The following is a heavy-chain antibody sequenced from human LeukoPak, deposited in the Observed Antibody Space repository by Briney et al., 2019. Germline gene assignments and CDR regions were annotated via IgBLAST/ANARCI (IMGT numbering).Heavy chain of an antibody. CDR3: ARDSAIKYYDFWSAQMPIQGGMDV. CDR2: ISHDDSNK. J-gene: IGHJ6*02. CDR1: GFTFSSYG. V-gene: IGHV3-30*03. Sequence: PGRSLRLSCVASGFTFSSYGMHWVRQAPGKGLEWVAVISHDDSNKYYADSVKGRFTISRDNSKNTLYLQMNSLRAEDTAVYYCARDSAIKYYDFWSAQMPIQGGMDVWGQGTTVTVSS. D-gene: IGHD3-3*01.